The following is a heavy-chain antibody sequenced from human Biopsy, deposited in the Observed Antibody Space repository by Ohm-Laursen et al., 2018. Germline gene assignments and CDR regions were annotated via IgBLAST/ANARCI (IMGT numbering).Heavy chain of an antibody. J-gene: IGHJ4*02. CDR3: ARDGWQGYTYGFFES. CDR2: IDDTGNT. D-gene: IGHD5-18*01. CDR1: GDSINNFF. V-gene: IGHV4-59*01. Sequence: GTLSLTCTVSGDSINNFFWSWIRQPPGKGLEWIAYIDDTGNTKYNPSLLTRVTISIDTSGNQFSLEMTSMTAADTAVYYCARDGWQGYTYGFFESWGQGTLVTVSS.